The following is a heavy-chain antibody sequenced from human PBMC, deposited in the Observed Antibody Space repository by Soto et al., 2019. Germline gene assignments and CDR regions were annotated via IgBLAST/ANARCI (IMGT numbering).Heavy chain of an antibody. Sequence: EVQLVESGGGLVKPGGSLRLSCAASGFTFSSYSMNWVRQAPGKGLEWVSSISSSSSYISYAESVTGRFTITRDNDKNPLYLQVNILRAEDTAVYYCASLINLYWLLKDAFDIWGQGTMVTVSS. V-gene: IGHV3-21*01. D-gene: IGHD3-9*01. J-gene: IGHJ3*02. CDR1: GFTFSSYS. CDR3: ASLINLYWLLKDAFDI. CDR2: ISSSSSYI.